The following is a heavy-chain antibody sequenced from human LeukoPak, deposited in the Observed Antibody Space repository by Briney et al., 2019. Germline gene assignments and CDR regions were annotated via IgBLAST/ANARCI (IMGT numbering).Heavy chain of an antibody. J-gene: IGHJ4*02. CDR1: GGSFNSDTHF. V-gene: IGHV4-39*01. CDR3: ARQATRDLDFDY. Sequence: PSETLSLTCTVSGGSFNSDTHFWGWIRQPPGKGLEWIGTIYYSGSTYYNPSLKSRVTISVDTSKSQFSLKLNSVTAADTAVYYCARQATRDLDFDYWGQGTPVTVSS. CDR2: IYYSGST.